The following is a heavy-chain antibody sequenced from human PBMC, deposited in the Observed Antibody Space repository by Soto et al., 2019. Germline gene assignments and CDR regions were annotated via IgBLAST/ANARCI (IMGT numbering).Heavy chain of an antibody. CDR2: VSNSGGST. CDR3: ANHRGFLVTQYFFDY. CDR1: GFTFRNYV. Sequence: GGSLRLSCAASGFTFRNYVMSWVRQGTGQGLEWVASVSNSGGSTYYADSLQGRFTISRDNSKNMLYLQMNRLRAEETAIYYCANHRGFLVTQYFFDYWGQGTLVTVSS. D-gene: IGHD2-21*02. V-gene: IGHV3-23*01. J-gene: IGHJ4*02.